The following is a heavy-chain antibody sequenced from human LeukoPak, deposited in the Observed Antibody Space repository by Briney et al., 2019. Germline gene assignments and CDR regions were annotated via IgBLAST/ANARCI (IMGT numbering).Heavy chain of an antibody. Sequence: SDTLSLTCTVSGDCMSYYYWNFIRQPGGKRLEWIGRIHTSGTTYYSASLNSRVSMSVDSSRNQFSLRLTSVTAADTAVYFCARGDYYGGGGRNWFDVWGQGTLVTVSS. CDR3: ARGDYYGGGGRNWFDV. V-gene: IGHV4-4*07. CDR2: IHTSGTT. CDR1: GDCMSYYY. D-gene: IGHD4-23*01. J-gene: IGHJ5*02.